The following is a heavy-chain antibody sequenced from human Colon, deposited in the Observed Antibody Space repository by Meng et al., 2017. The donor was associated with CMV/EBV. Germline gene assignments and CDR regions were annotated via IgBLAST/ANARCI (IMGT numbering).Heavy chain of an antibody. Sequence: SQTLSLTCDISGDSISSYSAAWNWIRLSPSRGLEWLGRAYYRSKWYNDYAVSVKSRITINGDTSKNQFSLQLNSVTPEDTAVYYCARVLLWFGGRQYYGMDVWGQGTTVTVSS. CDR3: ARVLLWFGGRQYYGMDV. J-gene: IGHJ6*02. D-gene: IGHD3-10*01. CDR2: AYYRSKWYN. V-gene: IGHV6-1*01. CDR1: GDSISSYSAA.